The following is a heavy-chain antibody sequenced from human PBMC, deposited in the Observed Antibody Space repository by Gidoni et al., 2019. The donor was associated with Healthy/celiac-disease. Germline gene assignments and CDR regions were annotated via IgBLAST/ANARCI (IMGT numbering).Heavy chain of an antibody. CDR1: AGSISCSSYY. J-gene: IGHJ6*02. D-gene: IGHD6-6*01. Sequence: QLQLQASGPGLVKPSETLSLTCPVPAGSISCSSYYWGWIRPPPGKGLEWIGSIYYSGNTYHNPSLKSRVTISVDTAKNQFSLKLSSVTAADTAVYYCARDAIAARQGDDYYYGMDVWGQGTTVTVSS. CDR3: ARDAIAARQGDDYYYGMDV. V-gene: IGHV4-39*07. CDR2: IYYSGNT.